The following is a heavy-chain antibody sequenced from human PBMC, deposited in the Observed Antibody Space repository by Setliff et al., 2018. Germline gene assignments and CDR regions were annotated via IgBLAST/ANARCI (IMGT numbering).Heavy chain of an antibody. Sequence: GGSLRLSCTASGLSYINDWVSWVRQAPGKGLEWLASINPHGRDIYYGDSVQGRFAISRDNSKNTLYLQMNSLRSDDTAVYYCAGVHWTTNWFLHYWGQGTLVTVSS. V-gene: IGHV3-7*04. J-gene: IGHJ4*01. CDR2: INPHGRDI. CDR3: AGVHWTTNWFLHY. CDR1: GLSYINDW. D-gene: IGHD7-27*01.